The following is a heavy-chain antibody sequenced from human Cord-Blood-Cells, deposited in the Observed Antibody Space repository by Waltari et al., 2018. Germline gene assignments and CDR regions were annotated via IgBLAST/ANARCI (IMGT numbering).Heavy chain of an antibody. D-gene: IGHD6-6*01. CDR2: INPNSGGT. Sequence: QVQLVQSGAEVKKPGASVKVSCKASGYTFTGYYIHWVRQAPGQGLEWMGRINPNSGGTNYAQKFQGRVTMTRDTSISTAYMELSRLRSDDTAVYYCARDLPLSSSSWYFDLWGRGTLVTVSS. J-gene: IGHJ2*01. CDR1: GYTFTGYY. V-gene: IGHV1-2*06. CDR3: ARDLPLSSSSWYFDL.